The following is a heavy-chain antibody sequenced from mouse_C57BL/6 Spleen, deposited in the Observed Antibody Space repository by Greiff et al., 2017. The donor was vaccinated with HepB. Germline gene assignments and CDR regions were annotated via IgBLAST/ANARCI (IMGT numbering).Heavy chain of an antibody. Sequence: QVQLQQSGPGLVQPSQSLSITCTASGFSLTRYGVHWVRQSPGKGLEWLGVIWSGGSTDYNAAFISRLSISKDNSKSQFFFKMNSLQADDTAIYYCARKVSTNAMDYWGQGTSVTVSS. CDR1: GFSLTRYG. D-gene: IGHD2-1*01. V-gene: IGHV2-2*01. CDR3: ARKVSTNAMDY. J-gene: IGHJ4*01. CDR2: IWSGGST.